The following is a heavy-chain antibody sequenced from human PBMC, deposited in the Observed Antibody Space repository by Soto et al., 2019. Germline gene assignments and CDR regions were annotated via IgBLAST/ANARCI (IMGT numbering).Heavy chain of an antibody. CDR3: GKGGGGDHGY. Sequence: EVQLVESEGGLVQPGGSLRLSCEASGFIFTTSDMSWVRQAPGKGLEWISSITITGDTTHYADSVKGRFTISRDNSRNTVYLQKNTLRGDGQAVFYCGKGGGGDHGYWGQGTLVAVSS. CDR2: ITITGDTT. CDR1: GFIFTTSD. V-gene: IGHV3-23*04. J-gene: IGHJ4*02. D-gene: IGHD2-21*02.